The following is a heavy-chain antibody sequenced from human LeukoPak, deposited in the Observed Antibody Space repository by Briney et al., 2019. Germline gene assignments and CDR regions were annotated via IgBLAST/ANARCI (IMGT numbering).Heavy chain of an antibody. CDR1: GGTFSSYA. CDR3: ARYYVWGSYRTGAEYFQH. D-gene: IGHD3-16*02. J-gene: IGHJ1*01. Sequence: SVKVSCKASGGTFSSYAISWVRQAPGQGLEWMGGIIPIFGTANYAQKFQGRVTITADESTSTAYMELSSLRSEDTAVYYCARYYVWGSYRTGAEYFQHWGQGTLDTVSS. CDR2: IIPIFGTA. V-gene: IGHV1-69*13.